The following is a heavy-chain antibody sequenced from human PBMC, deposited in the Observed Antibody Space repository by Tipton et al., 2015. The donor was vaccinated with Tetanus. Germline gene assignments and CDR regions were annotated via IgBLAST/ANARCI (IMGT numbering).Heavy chain of an antibody. CDR1: GFTFTSYA. D-gene: IGHD6-13*01. J-gene: IGHJ4*02. Sequence: SLRLSCTASGFTFTSYALHWVRQAPGKGLEWMSVISYDGNNKEYADSVKGRFTISRDNSMNTVYLQMNSLRADDTAIYYCAKDRGPSSCYRLDNWGQGTLLTVSS. CDR3: AKDRGPSSCYRLDN. CDR2: ISYDGNNK. V-gene: IGHV3-30*04.